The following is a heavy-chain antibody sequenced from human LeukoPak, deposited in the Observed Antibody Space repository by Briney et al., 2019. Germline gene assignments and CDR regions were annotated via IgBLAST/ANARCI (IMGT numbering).Heavy chain of an antibody. D-gene: IGHD6-13*01. CDR2: IKQDGSEK. CDR3: ARDKSAYSSSWYLAGRGKTSIFPDYYYMDV. V-gene: IGHV3-7*01. J-gene: IGHJ6*03. CDR1: GFTFSSYW. Sequence: GGSLRLSCAASGFTFSSYWMSWVRQAPGKGLEWVANIKQDGSEKYYVDSVKGRFTISRDNAKNSLYLQMNSLRAEDTAVYYCARDKSAYSSSWYLAGRGKTSIFPDYYYMDVWGKGTTVTISS.